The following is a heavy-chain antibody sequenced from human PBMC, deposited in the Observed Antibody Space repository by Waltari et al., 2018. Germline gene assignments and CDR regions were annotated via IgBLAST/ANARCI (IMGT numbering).Heavy chain of an antibody. V-gene: IGHV3-30*02. CDR2: IRCDGSDK. J-gene: IGHJ3*02. D-gene: IGHD3-3*01. Sequence: QVQLVEAGGGVVQPGGSLRLSCAASGFTFSSYGMHWVRQAPGKGLECGAFIRCDGSDKDYADSLKGRFTISRDNSKNTLYLQMNSLRAEDTAVYYCAKVREFWSGYPDAFDIWGQGTMVTVSS. CDR3: AKVREFWSGYPDAFDI. CDR1: GFTFSSYG.